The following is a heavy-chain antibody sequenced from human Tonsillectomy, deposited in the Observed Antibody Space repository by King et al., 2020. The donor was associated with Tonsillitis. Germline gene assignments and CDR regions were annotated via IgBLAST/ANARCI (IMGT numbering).Heavy chain of an antibody. Sequence: VQLVESGGGLVKPGGSLRLSCAASGFIFRNYYMSWVRQAPGKGLEWVSSITSSSSYIYYADSVKGRFTISRDNAKSSLYLQINSLRAEDTAVYYCAREAFRYDILTGYYGMDVWGQGTTVTVSS. J-gene: IGHJ6*02. CDR1: GFIFRNYY. V-gene: IGHV3-21*06. CDR3: AREAFRYDILTGYYGMDV. CDR2: ITSSSSYI. D-gene: IGHD3-9*01.